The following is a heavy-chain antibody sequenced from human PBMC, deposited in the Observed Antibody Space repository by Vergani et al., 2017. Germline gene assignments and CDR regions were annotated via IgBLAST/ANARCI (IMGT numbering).Heavy chain of an antibody. V-gene: IGHV4-34*01. D-gene: IGHD3-16*02. CDR2: INHSGST. CDR3: ARGPKDDYIWGSYRKFDY. J-gene: IGHJ4*02. CDR1: GGSFSGYY. Sequence: QVQLQQWGAGLLKPSETLSLTCAVDGGSFSGYYWSWIRQHPGKGLEWIGEINHSGSTNYNPSLKSRVTISVDTSKNQFSLKLSSVTAADTAVYYWARGPKDDYIWGSYRKFDYWGQGTLVTVSS.